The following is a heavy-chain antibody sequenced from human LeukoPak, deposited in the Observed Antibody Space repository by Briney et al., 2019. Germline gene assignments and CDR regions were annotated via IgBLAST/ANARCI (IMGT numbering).Heavy chain of an antibody. Sequence: GGSLRLACVASGVAIRNSWMSWDRQAPGKGLEWVANIKQDGSEKNYVDSVKGRFTISRDNAKNSLELQMNSLRDEDTAVYYCARAGGYASSWAYWGQGTLVTVSS. J-gene: IGHJ4*02. CDR2: IKQDGSEK. V-gene: IGHV3-7*01. CDR1: GVAIRNSW. D-gene: IGHD5-12*01. CDR3: ARAGGYASSWAY.